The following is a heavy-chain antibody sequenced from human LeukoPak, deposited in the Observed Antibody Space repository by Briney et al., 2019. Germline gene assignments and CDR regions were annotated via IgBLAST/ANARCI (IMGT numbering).Heavy chain of an antibody. CDR2: ISYEGSNK. D-gene: IGHD5-24*01. J-gene: IGHJ4*02. V-gene: IGHV3-30*04. CDR3: ARADRDGYKSAFDY. Sequence: GGSLRLSCAASGFTFSSYAMHWVRQAPGKGLEWVAVISYEGSNKYYADSVKGRFTISRDNSKNTLYLQMTSLRAEDTAVYYCARADRDGYKSAFDYWGQGTLVTVSS. CDR1: GFTFSSYA.